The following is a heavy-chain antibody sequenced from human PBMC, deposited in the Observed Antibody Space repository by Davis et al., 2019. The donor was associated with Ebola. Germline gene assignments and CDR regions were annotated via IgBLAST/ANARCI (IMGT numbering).Heavy chain of an antibody. CDR1: GYTFTSYY. CDR2: INPSGGST. J-gene: IGHJ6*02. Sequence: ASVNVSCKASGYTFTSYYMHWLRQPPGQGLEWMGIINPSGGSTSYAQMFQGRVTMTRDTSTSTVYMELSSLRSEDTAVYYCAREGERAYYYGSGEASYYYYYGMDVWGQGTTVTVSS. D-gene: IGHD3-10*01. V-gene: IGHV1-46*01. CDR3: AREGERAYYYGSGEASYYYYYGMDV.